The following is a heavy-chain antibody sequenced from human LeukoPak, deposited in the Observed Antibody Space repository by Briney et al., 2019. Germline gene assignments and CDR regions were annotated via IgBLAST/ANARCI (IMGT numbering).Heavy chain of an antibody. V-gene: IGHV4-59*01. J-gene: IGHJ5*01. D-gene: IGHD3-22*01. Sequence: SETLSLTCTVSGGSISSYYRSWIRQPPGKGLEWIGYIYYSGSTNYNPSLKSRVTISVDTSKNQFSLKLSSVTAADTAVYYCAREGYYDSSGYYYVIDSWGQGTLVTVSS. CDR3: AREGYYDSSGYYYVIDS. CDR2: IYYSGST. CDR1: GGSISSYY.